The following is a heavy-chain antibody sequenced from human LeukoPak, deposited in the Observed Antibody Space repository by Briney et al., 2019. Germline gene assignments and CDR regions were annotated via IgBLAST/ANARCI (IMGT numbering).Heavy chain of an antibody. CDR3: AKDWGYSGSPNDAFDI. J-gene: IGHJ3*02. CDR2: INAGGGIT. D-gene: IGHD1-26*01. V-gene: IGHV3-23*01. CDR1: RFSFANYA. Sequence: GGSLRLSCEGSRFSFANYAMSWVRQTPGKGLDWISAINAGGGITYYADSVKGRFTISRDNSKNTLYLQMDSLRAEDTAVYYCAKDWGYSGSPNDAFDIWGQGTMVTVSS.